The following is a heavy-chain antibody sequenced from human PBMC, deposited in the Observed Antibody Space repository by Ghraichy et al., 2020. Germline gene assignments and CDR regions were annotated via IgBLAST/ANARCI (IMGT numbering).Heavy chain of an antibody. Sequence: GGSLRLSCAASGFTFSDSAMHWVRQASGKGLEWVGRVKSKADNYATTYAASVKGRFTISRDDSKNMEYLQMNSLKTEDTAVYFCTRPVVGTRLSFEYWGQGTLVTVSS. D-gene: IGHD2-21*01. CDR3: TRPVVGTRLSFEY. J-gene: IGHJ4*02. CDR2: VKSKADNYAT. CDR1: GFTFSDSA. V-gene: IGHV3-73*01.